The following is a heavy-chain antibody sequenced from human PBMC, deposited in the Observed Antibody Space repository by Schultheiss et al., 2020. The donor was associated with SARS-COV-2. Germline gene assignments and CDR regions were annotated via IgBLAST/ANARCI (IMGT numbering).Heavy chain of an antibody. D-gene: IGHD5-12*01. CDR1: GGSISSSSYY. Sequence: SETLSLTCAVSGGSISSSSYYWGWIRQPPGRGLEWIGYIYSNGDTNYNPSLKSRVTISVDTSKNQFSLKLNSVTAADTAVYYCARDRGYVDYWLDPWGQGTLVTVSS. CDR3: ARDRGYVDYWLDP. CDR2: IYSNGDT. J-gene: IGHJ5*02. V-gene: IGHV4-61*01.